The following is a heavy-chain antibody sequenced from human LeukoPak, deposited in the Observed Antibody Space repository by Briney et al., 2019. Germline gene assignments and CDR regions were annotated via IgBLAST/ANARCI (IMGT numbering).Heavy chain of an antibody. CDR2: IYYSGST. CDR3: ARQGLGLWFGEPPHYYYGMDV. J-gene: IGHJ6*02. CDR1: GGSISSSSYY. Sequence: SETLSLTCTVSGGSISSSSYYWGWIRQPPGKGLEWIGSIYYSGSTYYNPSLKSRVTISVDTSKNQFSLKLSSVTAADTAVYYCARQGLGLWFGEPPHYYYGMDVWGQGTTVTVSS. V-gene: IGHV4-39*01. D-gene: IGHD3-10*01.